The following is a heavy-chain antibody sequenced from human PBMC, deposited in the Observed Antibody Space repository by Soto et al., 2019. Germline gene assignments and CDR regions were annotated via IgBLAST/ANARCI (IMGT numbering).Heavy chain of an antibody. V-gene: IGHV3-23*01. CDR1: GFTFSNNA. CDR2: GSSSGCSP. D-gene: IGHD2-2*01. CDR3: AKDMAGSIAPSFFDD. J-gene: IGHJ4*02. Sequence: GGTLRLSCAASGFTFSNNAMNWVRQAPGTGLEWVSGGSSSGCSPYYADSVKARFTVSRDNSKNMLYLQMNSLRAEDTAVYYCAKDMAGSIAPSFFDDWGQGTLVTVSS.